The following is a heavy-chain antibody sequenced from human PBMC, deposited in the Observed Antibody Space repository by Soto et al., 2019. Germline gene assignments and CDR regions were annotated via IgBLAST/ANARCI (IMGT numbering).Heavy chain of an antibody. CDR1: GDSISSYY. Sequence: SETLSLTCTVSGDSISSYYWTWIRQPPGKGLEWMGYIYYSGSTNYNPSLKNRVTMSVDTSKNEFSLKLSSVTAADTAVYFCARGLKEYYYYYYMDVWGKGTTVTVSS. CDR2: IYYSGST. D-gene: IGHD3-16*01. CDR3: ARGLKEYYYYYYMDV. J-gene: IGHJ6*03. V-gene: IGHV4-59*01.